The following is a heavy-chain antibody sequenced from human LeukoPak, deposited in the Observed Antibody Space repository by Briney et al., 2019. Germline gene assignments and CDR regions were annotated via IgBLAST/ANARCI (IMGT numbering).Heavy chain of an antibody. CDR1: GGSISSGGYY. J-gene: IGHJ5*02. Sequence: SQTLSLTCTVSGGSISSGGYYWSWIRQHPGKGLEWIGYIYYSGSTYYSPSLKSRVTISVDTSKNQFSLKLSSVTAADTAVYYCAREGLDHGGTLNWFDPWGQGTLVTVSS. D-gene: IGHD4-23*01. V-gene: IGHV4-31*03. CDR2: IYYSGST. CDR3: AREGLDHGGTLNWFDP.